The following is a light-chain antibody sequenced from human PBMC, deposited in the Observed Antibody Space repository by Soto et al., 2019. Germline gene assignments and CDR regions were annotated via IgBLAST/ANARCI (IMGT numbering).Light chain of an antibody. CDR1: QTLDTY. CDR3: QQRYLNPIT. J-gene: IGKJ4*01. CDR2: AAS. V-gene: IGKV1-39*01. Sequence: DIQMNQSPTSLSASVGDRVTITCRASQTLDTYLNWFQHRPGRGPKLLIFAASNLQTGVPSRFSGSGSGTEFTLTISCLQPEDFVTDYCQQRYLNPITFGGGTRVEIK.